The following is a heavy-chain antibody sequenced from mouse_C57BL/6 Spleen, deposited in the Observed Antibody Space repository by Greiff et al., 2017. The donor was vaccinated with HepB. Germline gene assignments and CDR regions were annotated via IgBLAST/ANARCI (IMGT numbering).Heavy chain of an antibody. CDR3: ARRNYGSRYYFDY. CDR1: GFTFSDYG. D-gene: IGHD1-1*01. J-gene: IGHJ2*01. CDR2: ISSGSSTI. V-gene: IGHV5-17*01. Sequence: EVHLVESGGGLVKPGGSLKLSCAASGFTFSDYGMHWVRQAPEKGLEWVAYISSGSSTIYYADTVKGRFTISRDNAKNTLFLQMTSLRSEDTAMYYCARRNYGSRYYFDYWGQGTTLTVSS.